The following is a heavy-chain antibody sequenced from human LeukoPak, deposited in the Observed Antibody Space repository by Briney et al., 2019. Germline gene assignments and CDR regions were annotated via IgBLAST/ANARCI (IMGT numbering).Heavy chain of an antibody. CDR1: GGTFSSYA. CDR3: ASMGDIVVVPAALDY. J-gene: IGHJ4*02. CDR2: IIPIFGTA. Sequence: SVKVSCKASGGTFSSYAISRVRQAPGQGLEWMGGIIPIFGTANYAQKFQGRATITADESTSTAYMELSSLRSEDTAVYYCASMGDIVVVPAALDYWGQGTLVTVSS. V-gene: IGHV1-69*13. D-gene: IGHD2-2*01.